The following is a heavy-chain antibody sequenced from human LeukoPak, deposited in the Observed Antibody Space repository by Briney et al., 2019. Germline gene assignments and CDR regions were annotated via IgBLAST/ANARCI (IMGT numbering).Heavy chain of an antibody. Sequence: GGSLGLSCAASGFTFSSSWMNWVRHAPGKGLVWVARIKRDESTATYADSVRGRFRISRDNAKNTVYLQMNSLRAEDTAVYYCVKSDYFDPWGQGTLVIVSS. D-gene: IGHD4/OR15-4a*01. CDR3: VKSDYFDP. CDR1: GFTFSSSW. CDR2: IKRDESTA. J-gene: IGHJ5*02. V-gene: IGHV3-74*01.